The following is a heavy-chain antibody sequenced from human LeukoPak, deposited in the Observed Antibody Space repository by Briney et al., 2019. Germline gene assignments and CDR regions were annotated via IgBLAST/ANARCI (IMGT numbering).Heavy chain of an antibody. CDR1: GFTVSGDY. CDR2: IYSGGTT. V-gene: IGHV3-66*01. CDR3: ARGQSGYTYGHDY. D-gene: IGHD5-18*01. Sequence: PGGSLRLSCAASGFTVSGDYMSWVRQAPGKGLEWASVIYSGGTTYYADSVKGRFTISRDNSKNTLYLQMNSLRAEDTAVYYCARGQSGYTYGHDYWGQGTLVSVSS. J-gene: IGHJ4*02.